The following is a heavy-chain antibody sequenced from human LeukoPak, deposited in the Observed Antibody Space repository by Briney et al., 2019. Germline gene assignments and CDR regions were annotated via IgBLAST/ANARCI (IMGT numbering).Heavy chain of an antibody. CDR2: TNRHGGST. J-gene: IGHJ4*02. D-gene: IGHD3-10*01. Sequence: GGSLRLSCVASGFKFDDYGVSWVRQVPGKGLEWVSGTNRHGGSTGYAESVMGRFTISRDNAKNSLYLEMNSLRVEDTALYHCARDRVSGFGPDYWGQGTLVTVSS. V-gene: IGHV3-20*01. CDR1: GFKFDDYG. CDR3: ARDRVSGFGPDY.